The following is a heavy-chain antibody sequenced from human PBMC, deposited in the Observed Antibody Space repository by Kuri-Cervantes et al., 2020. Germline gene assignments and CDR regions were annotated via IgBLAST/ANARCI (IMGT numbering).Heavy chain of an antibody. CDR3: ASDLKRQGYDILTGYYKNAGY. CDR2: SNAGNGNT. V-gene: IGHV1-3*02. J-gene: IGHJ4*02. CDR1: GYTFTSYA. Sequence: GESLKISCKASGYTFTSYAMHWVRQAPGQRLEWMGWSNAGNGNTKYSQEFQGRVTITRDTSASTAYMELSSMRSEDTAVYYCASDLKRQGYDILTGYYKNAGYWGQGTLVTVSS. D-gene: IGHD3-9*01.